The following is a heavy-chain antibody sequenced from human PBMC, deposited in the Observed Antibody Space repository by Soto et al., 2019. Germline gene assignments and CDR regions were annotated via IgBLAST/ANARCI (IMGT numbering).Heavy chain of an antibody. J-gene: IGHJ4*02. CDR3: ARDTSVFGYFDY. Sequence: QVQLVESGGGLVKPGGSLRLSCAASGFTFSDYYMSWILQAPGKGLEWVSYISSSSSYTNYADSVKGRFTISRDNAKNSLYLQMNSLRAEDTAVYYCARDTSVFGYFDYWGQGTLVTVSS. D-gene: IGHD1-20*01. CDR2: ISSSSSYT. V-gene: IGHV3-11*06. CDR1: GFTFSDYY.